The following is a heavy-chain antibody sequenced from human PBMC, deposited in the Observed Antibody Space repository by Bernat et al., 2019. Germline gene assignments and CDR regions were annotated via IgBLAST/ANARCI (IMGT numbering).Heavy chain of an antibody. J-gene: IGHJ4*02. CDR3: ARGFGNYDSSGYYYADYFDY. CDR2: INHSGST. Sequence: QVQLQQWGAGLLKTSETLSLTCAVYGGSFSGYYWSWIRQPPGKGLEWIGEINHSGSTNYNPSLKSRVTISVDTSNNQFSLKLSSVTAADTAVYYCARGFGNYDSSGYYYADYFDYWGQGTLVTVSS. CDR1: GGSFSGYY. V-gene: IGHV4-34*01. D-gene: IGHD3-22*01.